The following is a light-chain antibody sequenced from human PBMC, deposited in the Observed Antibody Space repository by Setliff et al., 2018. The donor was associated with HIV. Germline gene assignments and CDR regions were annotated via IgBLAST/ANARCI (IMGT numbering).Light chain of an antibody. CDR3: SSYRRTNTWV. V-gene: IGLV2-14*01. CDR1: SSDIGVYDY. Sequence: QSVLTQAASVSGSPGQSITIFCIGTSSDIGVYDYVSWYQQHPGEAPKLIIYEVTNRPSGVSNRFSGSKSGNTASLTISGLQAEDEADYYCSSYRRTNTWVFGGGTKGTVL. CDR2: EVT. J-gene: IGLJ2*01.